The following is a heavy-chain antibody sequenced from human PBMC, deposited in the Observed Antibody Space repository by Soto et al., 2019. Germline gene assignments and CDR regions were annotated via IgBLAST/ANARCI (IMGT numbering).Heavy chain of an antibody. J-gene: IGHJ4*02. CDR3: ARGAFHCYYRDY. CDR1: GFTFSTYW. D-gene: IGHD3-22*01. CDR2: IKGDGSST. V-gene: IGHV3-74*01. Sequence: EVQLVESGGDSVQPGGSLRLSCAASGFTFSTYWMHWVRQAPGEGLVWVSRIKGDGSSTSSADSMEGRFTISRDNAKNTVYLHMNSLRADDAAVYYCARGAFHCYYRDYWGEGTLVTVSS.